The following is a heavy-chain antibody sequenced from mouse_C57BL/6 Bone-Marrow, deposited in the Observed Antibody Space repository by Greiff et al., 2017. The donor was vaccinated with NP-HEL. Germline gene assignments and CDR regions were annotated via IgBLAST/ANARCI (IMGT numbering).Heavy chain of an antibody. J-gene: IGHJ1*03. CDR3: ARRIRKFGLPYWYFDV. Sequence: VQLQQPGAELVKPGASVKLSCKASGYTFTSYWMQWVKQRPGQGLEWIGEIDPSDSYTNYNQKFKGKATLTVDTSSSTAYMQLSSLTSEDSAVYYCARRIRKFGLPYWYFDVWGTGTTVTVSS. D-gene: IGHD2-2*01. CDR2: IDPSDSYT. CDR1: GYTFTSYW. V-gene: IGHV1-50*01.